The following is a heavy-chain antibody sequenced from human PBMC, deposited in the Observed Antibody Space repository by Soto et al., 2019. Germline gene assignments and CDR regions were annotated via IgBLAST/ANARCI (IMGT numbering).Heavy chain of an antibody. CDR2: ISAYNGNT. CDR1: GYTFTSYG. V-gene: IGHV1-18*01. CDR3: ARGYSFDYGDYITDYYYYYMDV. D-gene: IGHD4-17*01. J-gene: IGHJ6*03. Sequence: ASVKVSCKASGYTFTSYGISWVRQAPGQGLEWMGWISAYNGNTNYAQKLQGRVTMTTDTSTSTAYMELRSLRSDDTAVYYCARGYSFDYGDYITDYYYYYMDVWGKGTTVTVSS.